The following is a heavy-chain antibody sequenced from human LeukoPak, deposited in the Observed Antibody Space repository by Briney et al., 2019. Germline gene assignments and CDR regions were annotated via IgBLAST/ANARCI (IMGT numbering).Heavy chain of an antibody. CDR3: ASTLPPIPDWYSSGWY. CDR2: IIPILGIA. J-gene: IGHJ4*02. V-gene: IGHV1-69*04. CDR1: GGTFISYA. D-gene: IGHD6-19*01. Sequence: SVKVSCKASGGTFISYAISWVRQAPGQGVEWMGRIIPILGIANYAQKFQGRVTITADKSTSTAYMELSSLRSEDTAVYYCASTLPPIPDWYSSGWYWGQGTLVTVSS.